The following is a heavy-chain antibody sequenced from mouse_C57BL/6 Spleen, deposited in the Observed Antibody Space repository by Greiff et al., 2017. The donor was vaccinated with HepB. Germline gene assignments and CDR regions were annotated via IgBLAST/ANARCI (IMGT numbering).Heavy chain of an antibody. CDR2: IDPEDGDT. CDR3: TRGTTVVAGGYFDY. CDR1: GFNIKDYY. V-gene: IGHV14-1*01. Sequence: EVQLQQSGAELVRPGASVKLSCTASGFNIKDYYMHWVKQRPEQGLEWIGRIDPEDGDTEYAPKFQGKATMTADTSSNTAYLQRSSLTSEDTAVYYCTRGTTVVAGGYFDYWGQGTTLTVSS. D-gene: IGHD1-1*01. J-gene: IGHJ2*01.